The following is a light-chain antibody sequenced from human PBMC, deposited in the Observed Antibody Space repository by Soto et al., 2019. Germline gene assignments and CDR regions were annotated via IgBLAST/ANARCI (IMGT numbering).Light chain of an antibody. J-gene: IGLJ1*01. CDR1: SSDIGAYDY. CDR2: EVS. V-gene: IGLV2-14*03. Sequence: QSVLTQPASVSGSPGKSIAISCSGTSSDIGAYDYVSWYHQHPGRAPKLIIYEVSHRFSGLSYRFSGSKSGNTASLTISGLQAEDEGDYYCTSFAPGRVYGFGSGTQVTVL. CDR3: TSFAPGRVYG.